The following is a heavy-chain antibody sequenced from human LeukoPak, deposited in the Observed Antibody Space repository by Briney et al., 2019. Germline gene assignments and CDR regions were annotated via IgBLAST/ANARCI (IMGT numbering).Heavy chain of an antibody. CDR1: GGSISSSSYY. V-gene: IGHV4-39*01. D-gene: IGHD3-3*01. Sequence: SETLSLTCTVSGGSISSSSYYWGWIRQPPGKGLEWIGSIYYSGSAYYNPSLKSRVTISVDTSKNQFSLKLSSVTAADTAVYYCARGGYDFWSGSPGVWRKGTTVTVSS. J-gene: IGHJ6*04. CDR3: ARGGYDFWSGSPGV. CDR2: IYYSGSA.